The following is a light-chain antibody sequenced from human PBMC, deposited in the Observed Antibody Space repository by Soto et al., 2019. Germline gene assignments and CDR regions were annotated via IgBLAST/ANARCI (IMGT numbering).Light chain of an antibody. CDR1: QTLLYRGNNQNY. V-gene: IGKV4-1*01. J-gene: IGKJ4*01. Sequence: DIVMTQSPDSLAVSLGERAAIKCKSSQTLLYRGNNQNYLAWYQQKPGQPPKLLIYWASTRESGVPDRFSGSGSETDFTLTISSLQAEDVAVYYCQQYYSPPLTFGGGTKVEI. CDR3: QQYYSPPLT. CDR2: WAS.